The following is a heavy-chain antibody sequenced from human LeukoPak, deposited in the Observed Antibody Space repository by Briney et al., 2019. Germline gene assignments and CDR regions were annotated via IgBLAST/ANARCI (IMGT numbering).Heavy chain of an antibody. CDR2: IYSGGST. D-gene: IGHD3-16*01. Sequence: GGSLRLSCSASGFTFSSYAMHWVRQAPGKGLEWVSVIYSGGSTYYADSVKGRFSISRDKSKNALYVQMNTLRAEDTAVYYCARGGGDDAFDIWGQGTMVTVSS. V-gene: IGHV3-66*01. CDR1: GFTFSSYA. J-gene: IGHJ3*02. CDR3: ARGGGDDAFDI.